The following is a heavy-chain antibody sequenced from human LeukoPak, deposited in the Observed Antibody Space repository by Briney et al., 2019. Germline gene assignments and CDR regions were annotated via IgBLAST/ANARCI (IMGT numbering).Heavy chain of an antibody. CDR2: ITMSGSVI. J-gene: IGHJ5*02. D-gene: IGHD6-19*01. CDR3: ARGGWSRGWFDP. V-gene: IGHV3-11*01. CDR1: GFKFRDYY. Sequence: GGSLRLSCAASGFKFRDYYMSGIRQAPGKGLEWISYITMSGSVIQYSSSVKGRFTTSRDNARNSLYLQMNSLRADDTAVYYYARGGWSRGWFDPWGQGTLVTVSS.